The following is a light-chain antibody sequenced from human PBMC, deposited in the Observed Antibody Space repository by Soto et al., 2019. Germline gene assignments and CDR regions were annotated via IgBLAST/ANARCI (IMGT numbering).Light chain of an antibody. CDR1: QSVSSSY. Sequence: EIAMTQRTATLSLAPGGIATLSCRASQSVSSSYLAWYQQKPGQAPRLLIYGASSRATGIPDRFSGSGSGTDFTLTISRLEPEDFAVYYCQQYGSATPLTFGGGTKVDIK. CDR2: GAS. V-gene: IGKV3-20*01. CDR3: QQYGSATPLT. J-gene: IGKJ4*01.